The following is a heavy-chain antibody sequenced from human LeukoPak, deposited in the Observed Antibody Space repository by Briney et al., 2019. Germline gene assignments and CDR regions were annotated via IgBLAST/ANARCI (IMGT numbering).Heavy chain of an antibody. CDR3: TSPAGTDAFHI. V-gene: IGHV3-15*01. D-gene: IGHD6-19*01. CDR1: GFTFSNAW. Sequence: TGGSLRLSCAASGFTFSNAWMNWVSQTPGKGLEWVGRIKSKVDGETIEYAAPVRGRFTISREDSKSTVYLQMNSLKTEDTALYYCTSPAGTDAFHIWGQGTMVTVSS. J-gene: IGHJ3*02. CDR2: IKSKVDGETI.